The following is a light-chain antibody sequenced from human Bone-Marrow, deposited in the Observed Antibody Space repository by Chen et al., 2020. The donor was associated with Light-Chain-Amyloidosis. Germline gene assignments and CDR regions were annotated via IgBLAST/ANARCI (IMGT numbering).Light chain of an antibody. CDR3: SSYTSSRTLV. Sequence: QFALTHPAPVSGSPGQSITLSCTGTSSDVGGYNHVSCYQQHPGKAPKLMIYDFSNRPSGVSNRFSGTKSGNTASLTISGLQAEDEDDYYCSSYTSSRTLVFGGGTKLTVI. J-gene: IGLJ2*01. CDR2: DFS. V-gene: IGLV2-14*03. CDR1: SSDVGGYNH.